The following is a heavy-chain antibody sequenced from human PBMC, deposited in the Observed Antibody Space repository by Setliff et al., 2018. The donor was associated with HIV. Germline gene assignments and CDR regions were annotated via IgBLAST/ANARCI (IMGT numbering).Heavy chain of an antibody. Sequence: SETLSLTCGIYGGSFSDYYWSWIRQPPGKGLEWIGEIDHRGRPKYNPSLNSRVTMSVDKSRNQFSLILRSVTAADTAVYYCARDHCSSSGCYEYSYYGMDVWGQGTTVTVSS. D-gene: IGHD2-2*01. CDR2: IDHRGRP. V-gene: IGHV4-34*01. J-gene: IGHJ6*02. CDR3: ARDHCSSSGCYEYSYYGMDV. CDR1: GGSFSDYY.